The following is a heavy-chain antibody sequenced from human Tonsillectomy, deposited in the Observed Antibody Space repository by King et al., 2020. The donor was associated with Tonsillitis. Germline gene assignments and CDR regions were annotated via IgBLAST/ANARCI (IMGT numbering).Heavy chain of an antibody. CDR1: GYTLTELS. V-gene: IGHV1-24*01. J-gene: IGHJ3*02. D-gene: IGHD6-13*01. CDR2: FDPVDGET. CDR3: PTEFPQPGIPAPPGAFDI. Sequence: QLVQSGAEVKKPGASVKVSCKVSGYTLTELSMHWVRQAPGKGLEWMGGFDPVDGETLYAQNIQGRVTMTEDTSTDTAYMELSSLRSEDTAVYYCPTEFPQPGIPAPPGAFDIWGQGTMVTVSS.